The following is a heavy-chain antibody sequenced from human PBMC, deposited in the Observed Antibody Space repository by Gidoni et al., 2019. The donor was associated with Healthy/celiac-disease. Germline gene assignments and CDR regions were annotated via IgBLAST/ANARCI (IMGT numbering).Heavy chain of an antibody. CDR2: ISWNSGII. D-gene: IGHD6-19*01. CDR3: AKDISQWLNDAFDI. Sequence: EVQLVEAGGGLVQPGRSLRLSCAASGLTFDDYAMHWVRQAPGKGLEWFSGISWNSGIIGYADSVKGRFTISSDNAKNSLYLQMNSLRAEDTALYYCAKDISQWLNDAFDIWGQGTMVTVSS. J-gene: IGHJ3*02. CDR1: GLTFDDYA. V-gene: IGHV3-9*01.